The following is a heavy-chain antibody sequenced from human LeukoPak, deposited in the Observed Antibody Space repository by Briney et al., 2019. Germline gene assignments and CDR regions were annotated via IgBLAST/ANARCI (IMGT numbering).Heavy chain of an antibody. V-gene: IGHV3-23*01. CDR2: ISGSGGST. CDR3: AKSYCSSTSCSWDYYYYGMDV. J-gene: IGHJ6*02. Sequence: GGSLRLSCAASGFTFSSYAMSWVRQAPGKGLEWVSAISGSGGSTYYADSVKGRFTISRDNSKNTLYLQMNSLRAEDTAVYYCAKSYCSSTSCSWDYYYYGMDVWGQGTTVTVPS. D-gene: IGHD2-2*01. CDR1: GFTFSSYA.